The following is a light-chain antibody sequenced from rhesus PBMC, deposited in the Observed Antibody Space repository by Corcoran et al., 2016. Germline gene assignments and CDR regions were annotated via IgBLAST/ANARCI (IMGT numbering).Light chain of an antibody. Sequence: DIVMTQTPLSLPVTPGEPASISCRSSQSLLHSDGYTYLDWYLQKPGQSPQLLIYLVSNRASGVPDRLSGSGSGTDCTRKISRVEAEDVGVYYCMQGTQLPYSFGQGTKVEIK. V-gene: IGKV2-90*01. CDR2: LVS. CDR1: QSLLHSDGYTY. CDR3: MQGTQLPYS. J-gene: IGKJ2*01.